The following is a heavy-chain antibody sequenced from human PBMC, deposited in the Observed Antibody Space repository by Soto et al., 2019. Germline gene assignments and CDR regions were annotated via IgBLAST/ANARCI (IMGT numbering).Heavy chain of an antibody. CDR1: GYTFTMNG. CDR3: ARDIPTTGVDY. J-gene: IGHJ4*02. D-gene: IGHD3-10*01. V-gene: IGHV1-18*01. CDR2: ISVYNGNT. Sequence: GASVKVSCKTSGYTFTMNGISWVLQAPGQGLEWMGWISVYNGNTNYAQKFQGRVIMTTDTSTSTAYMELRSLRSDDTAVYYCARDIPTTGVDYWGQGTLVTVSS.